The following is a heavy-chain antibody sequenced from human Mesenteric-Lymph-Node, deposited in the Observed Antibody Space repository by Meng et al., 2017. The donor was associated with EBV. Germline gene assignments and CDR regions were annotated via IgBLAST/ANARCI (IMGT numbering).Heavy chain of an antibody. CDR3: ARGGVSNLDY. J-gene: IGHJ4*02. Sequence: EVQLVGSGGGLVQPWGSLRLSCAASGFTFSSYDMHWVRQVTGKGLEWVSAIGAAGDTYYPDSMKGRFTISRENAKNSFYLQMNSLRTGDTAIYYCARGGVSNLDYWGQGTLVTVSS. V-gene: IGHV3-13*01. CDR2: IGAAGDT. D-gene: IGHD3-3*02. CDR1: GFTFSSYD.